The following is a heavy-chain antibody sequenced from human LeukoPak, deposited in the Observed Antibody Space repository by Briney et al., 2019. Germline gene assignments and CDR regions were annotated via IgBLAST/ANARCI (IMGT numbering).Heavy chain of an antibody. CDR3: ARHAPYGYNFDY. V-gene: IGHV4-59*10. J-gene: IGHJ4*02. D-gene: IGHD5-24*01. CDR2: IYTSGST. CDR1: GWSFSGYY. Sequence: SETLSLTCAVYGWSFSGYYWSWIRQPAGKGLEWIGRIYTSGSTNYNPSLKSRVTISVDTSKNQFSLKLSSVTAADTAVYYCARHAPYGYNFDYWGQGTLVTVSS.